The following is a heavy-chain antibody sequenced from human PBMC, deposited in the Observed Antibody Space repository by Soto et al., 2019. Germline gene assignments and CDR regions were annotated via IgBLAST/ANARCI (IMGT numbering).Heavy chain of an antibody. V-gene: IGHV4-59*01. Sequence: SETLSLTCTVSGFTISSYYWSWIRQPPGKGLEWIGYIYYSGSTNYNPSLKSRVTISVDTSKNQFSLKLSSVTAADTAVYYCARESLWFGELFFDYWGQGTLVTVSS. D-gene: IGHD3-10*01. CDR1: GFTISSYY. J-gene: IGHJ4*02. CDR3: ARESLWFGELFFDY. CDR2: IYYSGST.